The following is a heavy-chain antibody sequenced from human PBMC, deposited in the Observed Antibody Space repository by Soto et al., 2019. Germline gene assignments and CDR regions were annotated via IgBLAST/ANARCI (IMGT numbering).Heavy chain of an antibody. CDR2: ISGSGGST. J-gene: IGHJ4*02. CDR1: GFTFISYA. Sequence: GGSLRLSCASSGFTFISYAMSWVRQAPGKGLEWVSAISGSGGSTYYADSVKGRFTISRDNSKKTLYLQMNSLRAEDTAVYYCAKEQDYGEYFDYWGQGTLVTVSA. D-gene: IGHD4-17*01. CDR3: AKEQDYGEYFDY. V-gene: IGHV3-23*01.